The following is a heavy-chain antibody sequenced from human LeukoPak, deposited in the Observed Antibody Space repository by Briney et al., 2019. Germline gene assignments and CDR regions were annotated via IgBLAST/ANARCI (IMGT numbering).Heavy chain of an antibody. Sequence: PGGSLRLSCAASGFTFSSYGMHWVRQAPGKGLEWVAVISYDGSNKYYADSVKGRFTISRDNSKNTLYLQMNSLRAEDTAVYYCAKDSLDSSSWFRYYGMDVWGQGTTVTVSS. CDR2: ISYDGSNK. J-gene: IGHJ6*02. D-gene: IGHD6-13*01. V-gene: IGHV3-30*18. CDR1: GFTFSSYG. CDR3: AKDSLDSSSWFRYYGMDV.